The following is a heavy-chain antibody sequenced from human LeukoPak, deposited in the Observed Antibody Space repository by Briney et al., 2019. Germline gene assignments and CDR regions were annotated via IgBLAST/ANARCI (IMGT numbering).Heavy chain of an antibody. CDR3: ARETSITMVRGVPLGAFDI. CDR2: IIPILGIA. Sequence: GASVKVSCKASGGAFSSYAISWVRQAPGQGLERMRRIIPILGIANYAQKFQGRVTITADKSTSTAYMELSSLRSEDTAVYYCARETSITMVRGVPLGAFDIWGQGTMVTVSS. CDR1: GGAFSSYA. D-gene: IGHD3-10*01. V-gene: IGHV1-69*04. J-gene: IGHJ3*02.